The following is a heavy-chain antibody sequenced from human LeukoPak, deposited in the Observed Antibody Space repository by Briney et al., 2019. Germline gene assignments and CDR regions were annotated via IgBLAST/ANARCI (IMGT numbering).Heavy chain of an antibody. CDR2: ISSYNDNT. Sequence: ASVKVSCKASGYSFISDGISWVRQAPGQGLEWMGWISSYNDNTNYAQKFQGRVTLTTDTSTSTAYMELRSLRSDDTAVYYCARQYYYDSSGLPDYWGQGTLVTVSS. J-gene: IGHJ4*02. D-gene: IGHD3-22*01. CDR1: GYSFISDG. V-gene: IGHV1-18*01. CDR3: ARQYYYDSSGLPDY.